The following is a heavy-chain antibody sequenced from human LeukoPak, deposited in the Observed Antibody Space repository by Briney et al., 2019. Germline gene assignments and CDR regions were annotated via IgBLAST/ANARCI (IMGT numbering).Heavy chain of an antibody. CDR3: ARSLPPETTYYFDY. D-gene: IGHD1-1*01. CDR2: IRGKPNNYAT. CDR1: GYNFSASS. Sequence: GGSLILSCAASGYNFSASSMHWVRQASGKGPEWVGQIRGKPNNYATLYSVSVKGRFTMSRDNAKNSLYLQMNSLRAKDTAVYYCARSLPPETTYYFDYWGQGTLVTVSS. V-gene: IGHV3-73*01. J-gene: IGHJ4*02.